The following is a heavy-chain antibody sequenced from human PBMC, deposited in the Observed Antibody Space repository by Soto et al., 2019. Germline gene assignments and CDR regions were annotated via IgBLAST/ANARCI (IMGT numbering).Heavy chain of an antibody. CDR3: SRGSFGYYGP. J-gene: IGHJ5*02. V-gene: IGHV3-49*04. CDR2: IRNTPYGGTT. Sequence: PGGSLRLSCAASGFTFSNYWMNWVRQAPGKGLEWVGFIRNTPYGGTTDYAASVGGRFTISRDDSESIAYLQMNSLKTEDSGVYYCSRGSFGYYGPWGPGTLVTVSS. CDR1: GFTFSNYW. D-gene: IGHD2-2*03.